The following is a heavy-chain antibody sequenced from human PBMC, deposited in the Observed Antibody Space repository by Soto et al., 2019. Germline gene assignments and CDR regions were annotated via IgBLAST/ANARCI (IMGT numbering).Heavy chain of an antibody. CDR2: IYYSGST. CDR3: ARDRLRSAYYYYGMDV. CDR1: GGSISSGGYY. J-gene: IGHJ6*02. V-gene: IGHV4-31*03. D-gene: IGHD2-15*01. Sequence: SETLSLTCTVSGGSISSGGYYWSWIRQHPGKGLEWLGYIYYSGSTYYNPSLKSRVTISVDTSKNQFSLKLSSVTAADTAVYYCARDRLRSAYYYYGMDVWGQWTTVTISS.